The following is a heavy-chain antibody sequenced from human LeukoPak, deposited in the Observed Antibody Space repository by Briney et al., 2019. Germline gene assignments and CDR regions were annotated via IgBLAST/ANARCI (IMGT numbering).Heavy chain of an antibody. CDR1: GYSFTTYW. J-gene: IGHJ4*02. V-gene: IGHV5-51*01. CDR3: ASKRGSCSSNSCSPYYFDY. Sequence: GESLQISCQGSGYSFTTYWIGWVRQLPGKGLEWMGIIYPGDSDTRYSPSFQGQVTISADKSISTAYLQWSSLKASDTAMYYCASKRGSCSSNSCSPYYFDYWGQGTLVSVSS. CDR2: IYPGDSDT. D-gene: IGHD2-2*01.